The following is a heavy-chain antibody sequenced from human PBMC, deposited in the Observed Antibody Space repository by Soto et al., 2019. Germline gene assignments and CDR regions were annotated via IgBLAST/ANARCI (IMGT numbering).Heavy chain of an antibody. CDR2: IFWNDER. V-gene: IGHV2-26*01. D-gene: IGHD1-26*01. J-gene: IGHJ4*02. CDR1: GFSLSKARMG. CDR3: ARALREGLPIYYFDS. Sequence: QVTLKESGPVLVKPTETLTLTCTVSGFSLSKARMGVSWIRQPPGKALEWLAHIFWNDERSYNTSLKSRLPTHRDTSKSQVVLTMTNVDPVDTGTYFCARALREGLPIYYFDSWGQGTLVTVSS.